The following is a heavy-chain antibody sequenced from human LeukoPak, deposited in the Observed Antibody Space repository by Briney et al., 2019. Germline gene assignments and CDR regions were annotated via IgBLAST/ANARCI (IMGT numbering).Heavy chain of an antibody. D-gene: IGHD3-10*01. V-gene: IGHV3-30*02. CDR3: AKEPYYYYGSGSYYNDFDY. Sequence: GGSLRLSCAASGFTFSSYGMHWVRQAPGKGLEWVAFIRYDGSNKYYADSVKGRFTISRDNSKNTLYLQMNSLRAEDTAVYYCAKEPYYYYGSGSYYNDFDYWGQGTLVTVSS. CDR1: GFTFSSYG. J-gene: IGHJ4*02. CDR2: IRYDGSNK.